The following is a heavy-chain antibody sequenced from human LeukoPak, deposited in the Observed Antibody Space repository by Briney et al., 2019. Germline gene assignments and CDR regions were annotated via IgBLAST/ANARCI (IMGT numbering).Heavy chain of an antibody. CDR2: INSDGINT. CDR1: GFTFSNYW. V-gene: IGHV3-74*01. D-gene: IGHD2-2*01. CDR3: ARDIKGQYQDAFDI. Sequence: PGGSLRLSCAASGFTFSNYWMHWVRQAPGKGLGWVSRINSDGINTSYADSVKGRFTISRGNAKNSVYLQMNSLRAEDTAVYYCARDIKGQYQDAFDIWGQGTMVTVSS. J-gene: IGHJ3*02.